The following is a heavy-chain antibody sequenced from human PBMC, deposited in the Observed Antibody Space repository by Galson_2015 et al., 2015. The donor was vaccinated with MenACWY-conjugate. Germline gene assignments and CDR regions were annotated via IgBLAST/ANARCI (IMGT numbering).Heavy chain of an antibody. D-gene: IGHD5-24*01. J-gene: IGHJ6*02. CDR3: ARERDPLPYYYGMDV. CDR2: IIPILGIA. V-gene: IGHV1-69*04. Sequence: QSGAEVKKPGSSVKVSCKASGGTFSSYAISWVRQAPGQGLEWMGRIIPILGIANYAQKFQGRVTITADKSTSTAYMELSSLRSEDTAVYYCARERDPLPYYYGMDVWGQGTTVTVSS. CDR1: GGTFSSYA.